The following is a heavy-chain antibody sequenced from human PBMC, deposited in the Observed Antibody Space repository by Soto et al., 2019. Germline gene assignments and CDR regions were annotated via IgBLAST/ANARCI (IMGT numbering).Heavy chain of an antibody. CDR1: GFTFSSYA. CDR2: ISGSGGST. D-gene: IGHD6-19*01. CDR3: AKDLTPYSSGPLVR. V-gene: IGHV3-23*01. Sequence: EVQLLESGGGLVQPGGSLRLSCAASGFTFSSYAMSWVHQAPGKGLEWVSAISGSGGSTYYADSVKGRFTISRDNSKNTLYLQMNSLRAEDTAVYYCAKDLTPYSSGPLVRWGQGTLVTVSS. J-gene: IGHJ4*02.